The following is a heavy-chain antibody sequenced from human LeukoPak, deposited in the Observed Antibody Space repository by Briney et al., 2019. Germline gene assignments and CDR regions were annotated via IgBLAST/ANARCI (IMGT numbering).Heavy chain of an antibody. CDR2: INHGGGT. Sequence: SETLSLTCAVYGGSFSDYFWNWIRQTPGKGLEWIGVINHGGGTNYNPSLKSRATMSVDTSKKQFSLNLTSVTAADTAVYYCARGEDGTGDYRPTYFDSWGQGTLVTVSS. J-gene: IGHJ4*02. CDR1: GGSFSDYF. D-gene: IGHD4-17*01. V-gene: IGHV4-34*01. CDR3: ARGEDGTGDYRPTYFDS.